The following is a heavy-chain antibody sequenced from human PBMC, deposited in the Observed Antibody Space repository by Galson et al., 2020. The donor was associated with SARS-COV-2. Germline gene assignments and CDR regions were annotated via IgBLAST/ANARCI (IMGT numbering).Heavy chain of an antibody. J-gene: IGHJ4*02. D-gene: IGHD3-22*01. CDR3: ARDEGYYDSTGLIGDY. Sequence: SETLSLTCTVSSGSISSYYWSWIRQPAGKGLEWIGRIYTTGSTNYNPSLKSRVTMSLDTSKSQFSLNIRSVTAADTAVYYCARDEGYYDSTGLIGDYWGKGTLVTVSS. CDR1: SGSISSYY. CDR2: IYTTGST. V-gene: IGHV4-4*07.